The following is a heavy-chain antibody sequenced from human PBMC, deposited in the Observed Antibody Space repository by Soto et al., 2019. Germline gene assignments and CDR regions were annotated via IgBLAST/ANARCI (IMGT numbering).Heavy chain of an antibody. D-gene: IGHD2-15*01. Sequence: PWGCLRLSCAASGFTFSIYAMSWVRQTPGKGLEWVSTIWTNGVTTYYGDSVQGRFTISRDNSENTVLLQMNSLRAEDTAVYYCARDRQPDGIWTFDYWGRGILVTVSS. J-gene: IGHJ4*02. V-gene: IGHV3-23*01. CDR1: GFTFSIYA. CDR3: ARDRQPDGIWTFDY. CDR2: IWTNGVTT.